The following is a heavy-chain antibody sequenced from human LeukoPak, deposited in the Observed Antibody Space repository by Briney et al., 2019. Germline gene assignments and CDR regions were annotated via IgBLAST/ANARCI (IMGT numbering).Heavy chain of an antibody. D-gene: IGHD3-22*01. CDR1: GFTFSDYY. V-gene: IGHV3-11*04. CDR3: AKDYDSSGYYRPLGFDP. CDR2: ISSSGSTI. Sequence: GGSLRLSCAASGFTFSDYYMSWIRQAPGKGLEWVSYISSSGSTIYYADSVKGRFTISRDNAKNSLYLQMNSLRAEDTAVYYCAKDYDSSGYYRPLGFDPWGQGTLVTVSS. J-gene: IGHJ5*02.